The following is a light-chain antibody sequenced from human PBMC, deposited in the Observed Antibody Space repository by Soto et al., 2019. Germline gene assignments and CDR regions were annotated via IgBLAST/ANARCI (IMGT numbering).Light chain of an antibody. CDR2: DVS. CDR3: CSYAGSDTLWV. CDR1: SSDVGGYNY. Sequence: QSALTQPRSVSGSPGQSVTISCTGTSSDVGGYNYVSWYQQYPGKAPKLIIYDVSKRPSGVPDRFSGSKSGNTASLTISGLQAEDEADDYCCSYAGSDTLWVFGGGTKLTVL. J-gene: IGLJ3*02. V-gene: IGLV2-11*01.